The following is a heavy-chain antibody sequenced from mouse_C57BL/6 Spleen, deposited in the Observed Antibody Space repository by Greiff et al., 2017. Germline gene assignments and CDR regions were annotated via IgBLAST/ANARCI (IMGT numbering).Heavy chain of an antibody. J-gene: IGHJ3*01. CDR2: IYPGDGDT. CDR3: ARGTY. V-gene: IGHV1-80*01. CDR1: GYTFNNYW. Sequence: QVQLKQSGAELVKPGASVKISCKASGYTFNNYWMNWVKQRPGKGLEWIGQIYPGDGDTNYNGKFKGKATLTADKSSTTAYIQVSSLTSEDSAVYFCARGTYWGQGTLVTVAA.